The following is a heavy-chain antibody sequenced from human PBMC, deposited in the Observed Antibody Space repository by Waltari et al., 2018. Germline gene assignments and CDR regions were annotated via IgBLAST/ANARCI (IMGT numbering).Heavy chain of an antibody. J-gene: IGHJ6*03. CDR2: IYRSGST. CDR1: GDSISGSYY. Sequence: QLQLQQSGPGLVKPSQTLSLACSLSGDSISGSYYWNWVRQTAGEGLEWLGDIYRSGSTKYNPALQSRATISIVNKTQFSLKLAAVTAADTAVYYCARSDVVVAPARNNYYFPMEVWGQGTTVTVSS. V-gene: IGHV4-61*09. CDR3: ARSDVVVAPARNNYYFPMEV. D-gene: IGHD2-21*01.